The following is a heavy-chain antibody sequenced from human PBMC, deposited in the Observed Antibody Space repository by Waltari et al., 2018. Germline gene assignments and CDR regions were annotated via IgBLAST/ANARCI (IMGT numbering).Heavy chain of an antibody. CDR1: GFSFSSYW. J-gene: IGHJ6*02. CDR3: ASVQRRWSMDV. D-gene: IGHD6-25*01. Sequence: EVQLVESGGGLVQSGDSLRLSCAASGFSFSSYWMNWVHQTPGKGLEWVANIKEDGGEKYYVDSVKGRFTISRDNAKNSLYLQMNSLRVEDTAVYFCASVQRRWSMDVWGQGTTVTVSS. V-gene: IGHV3-7*01. CDR2: IKEDGGEK.